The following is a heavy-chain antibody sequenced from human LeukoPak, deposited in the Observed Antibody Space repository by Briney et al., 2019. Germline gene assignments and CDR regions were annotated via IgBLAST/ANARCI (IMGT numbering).Heavy chain of an antibody. V-gene: IGHV3-23*01. CDR2: ISGSGGST. CDR3: ARGCSSTSCYSGAFDI. J-gene: IGHJ3*02. CDR1: GFTFSTYA. D-gene: IGHD2-2*01. Sequence: PGGSLRLSCAASGFTFSTYAMTWVRQAPGKGLEWVSSISGSGGSTYYADSVKGRFTISRDDSKNTLYLQMNSLRAEDTAEYYCARGCSSTSCYSGAFDIWGQGTMVTVSS.